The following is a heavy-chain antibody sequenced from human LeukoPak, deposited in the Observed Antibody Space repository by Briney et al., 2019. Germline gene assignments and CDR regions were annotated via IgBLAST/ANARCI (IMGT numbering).Heavy chain of an antibody. CDR3: ARDPCSSTSCYTNWLDP. D-gene: IGHD2-2*02. CDR2: IIPILGIA. Sequence: ASVKVSCKASGGTFSSYAISWVRQAPGQGLEWMGRIIPILGIANYAQKFQGRVTITADKSTSTAYMELSSLRSEDTAFYYCARDPCSSTSCYTNWLDPWGQGTLVTVSS. CDR1: GGTFSSYA. V-gene: IGHV1-69*04. J-gene: IGHJ5*02.